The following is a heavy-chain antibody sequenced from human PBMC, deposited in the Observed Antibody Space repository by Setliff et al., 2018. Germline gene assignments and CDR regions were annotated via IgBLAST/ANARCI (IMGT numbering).Heavy chain of an antibody. J-gene: IGHJ4*02. Sequence: PGESLKISCEVSGYNFASYWIAWVRQRPGKGPEWMGIIYPGDSDTTYNPSFEGHVTISADKSTNTAYLQWGSLKPSDTAFYYCARDFRTRVQGYFDFWGQGTLVTVSS. CDR3: ARDFRTRVQGYFDF. D-gene: IGHD2-8*02. CDR1: GYNFASYW. CDR2: IYPGDSDT. V-gene: IGHV5-51*01.